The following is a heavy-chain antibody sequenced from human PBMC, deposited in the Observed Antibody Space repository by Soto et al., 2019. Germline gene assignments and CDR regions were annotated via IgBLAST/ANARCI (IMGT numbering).Heavy chain of an antibody. CDR1: GFTFSDHY. Sequence: GGSLRLSCAASGFTFSDHYMDWVRQAPGKGLEWVGRTRNKANSYTTEYAASVKGRFTISRDDSKNSLYLQMNSLKTEDTAVYYCARVFRASSSSPENAFDIWGQGTMVTVSS. D-gene: IGHD6-6*01. J-gene: IGHJ3*02. CDR3: ARVFRASSSSPENAFDI. V-gene: IGHV3-72*01. CDR2: TRNKANSYTT.